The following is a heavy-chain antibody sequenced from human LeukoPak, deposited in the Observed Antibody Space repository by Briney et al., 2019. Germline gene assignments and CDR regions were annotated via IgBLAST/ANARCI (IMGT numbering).Heavy chain of an antibody. CDR3: ARDPYNGAYSEGYYYYYMDV. Sequence: GGSLRLSCAAPGITFSNYNMNWVRQAPGKGLEWISSITSSSSYTFYADSVKGRFTISRDNAKNSLYLQMNSLRVEDTAIYYCARDPYNGAYSEGYYYYYMDVWGKGTTVTVSS. D-gene: IGHD1-1*01. CDR2: ITSSSSYT. J-gene: IGHJ6*03. V-gene: IGHV3-21*01. CDR1: GITFSNYN.